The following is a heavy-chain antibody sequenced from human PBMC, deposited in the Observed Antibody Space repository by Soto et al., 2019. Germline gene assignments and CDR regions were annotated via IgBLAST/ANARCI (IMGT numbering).Heavy chain of an antibody. D-gene: IGHD1-1*01. Sequence: ESGGGLIQPGGSLRLSCAASGFTVSSNFMTWVRQAPGTGLEWVSVIYTGGSTYYTDSVKGRFTISRDNFKNTVYLHMNSLRAEDTALYYCARGGPTYWFDPWGQGTLVTVAS. CDR2: IYTGGST. V-gene: IGHV3-53*01. CDR1: GFTVSSNF. J-gene: IGHJ5*02. CDR3: ARGGPTYWFDP.